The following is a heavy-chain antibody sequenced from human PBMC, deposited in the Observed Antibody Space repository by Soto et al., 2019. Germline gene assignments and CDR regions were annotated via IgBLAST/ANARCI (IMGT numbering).Heavy chain of an antibody. Sequence: QIQLVQSGAEVKKPGASVKVSCKASGYSFSSYGISWVRQAPGQGLEWMGWISVNNGNTNYAPKFQGRVTMTTDTSTSTAYMDLRSLRSDDTAVYYCATSYDSGFDPWGQGTLVTVSS. CDR2: ISVNNGNT. CDR1: GYSFSSYG. CDR3: ATSYDSGFDP. D-gene: IGHD5-12*01. J-gene: IGHJ5*01. V-gene: IGHV1-18*04.